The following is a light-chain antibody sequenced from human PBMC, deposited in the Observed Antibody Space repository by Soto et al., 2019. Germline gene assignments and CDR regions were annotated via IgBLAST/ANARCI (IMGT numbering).Light chain of an antibody. J-gene: IGLJ1*01. V-gene: IGLV2-14*03. Sequence: QAVLTQPASVSGSPGQSITISCTGTSSDVGGYNYVSWYQQHSGEAPKLIIYDVSDRPSGVSNRFSASKSGNTASLTISGLQPEDEADYYCCSYTSSSTPWVFGTGTKVTVL. CDR3: CSYTSSSTPWV. CDR1: SSDVGGYNY. CDR2: DVS.